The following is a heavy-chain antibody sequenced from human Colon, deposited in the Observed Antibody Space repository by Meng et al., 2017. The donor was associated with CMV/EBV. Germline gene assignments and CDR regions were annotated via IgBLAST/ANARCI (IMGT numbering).Heavy chain of an antibody. V-gene: IGHV3-33*01. J-gene: IGHJ4*02. D-gene: IGHD1-26*01. CDR2: IQNNESKM. CDR3: VRDGVGATTFYEYFDY. Sequence: GFLFDQDSMHWVRQAPSKGLEWLAIIQNNESKMHYADSRKSRFTISRDSSENTLYLEMGSLRGENTAVYYCVRDGVGATTFYEYFDYWGQGALVTVSS. CDR1: GFLFDQDS.